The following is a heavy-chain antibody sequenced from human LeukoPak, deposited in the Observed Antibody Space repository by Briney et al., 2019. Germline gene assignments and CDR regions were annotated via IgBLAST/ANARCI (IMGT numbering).Heavy chain of an antibody. Sequence: ASVKVSCKASGYTFTSYAMHWVRQAPGQRLEWMGWINAGNGNTKYSQKFQGRVTITRDTSASTAYMELSSLRSEDTAVYYCARAPRIQLWSYYFDYWGQGTLVTVSS. V-gene: IGHV1-3*01. CDR1: GYTFTSYA. J-gene: IGHJ4*02. D-gene: IGHD5-18*01. CDR3: ARAPRIQLWSYYFDY. CDR2: INAGNGNT.